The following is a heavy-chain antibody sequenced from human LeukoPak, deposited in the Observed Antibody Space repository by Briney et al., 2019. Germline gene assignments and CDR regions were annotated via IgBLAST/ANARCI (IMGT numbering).Heavy chain of an antibody. CDR3: TTADGYSYGYGIDY. CDR1: GFTVSNAW. J-gene: IGHJ4*02. D-gene: IGHD5-18*01. Sequence: GGSLRLSCAASGFTVSNAWMSWVRQAPGEGREWGGRIKSKTDGGTTDYAAPVKGRFTISRDDSKNTLYLQINRAKTENTAVYYCTTADGYSYGYGIDYWGQGTLVTVSS. V-gene: IGHV3-15*01. CDR2: IKSKTDGGTT.